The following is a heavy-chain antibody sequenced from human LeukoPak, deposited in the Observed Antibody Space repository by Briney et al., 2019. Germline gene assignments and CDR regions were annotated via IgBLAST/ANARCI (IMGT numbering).Heavy chain of an antibody. CDR2: ISWNSGSI. Sequence: GGSLRLSCAASGFTFDDYAMHWVRQAPGKGLEWVSGISWNSGSIGYADSVKGRFTISRDNAKNSLYLQMNSLRAEDTALYYCAKDGSNGPYYYHYMDVWGKGTTVTVSS. V-gene: IGHV3-9*01. CDR1: GFTFDDYA. D-gene: IGHD4-11*01. CDR3: AKDGSNGPYYYHYMDV. J-gene: IGHJ6*03.